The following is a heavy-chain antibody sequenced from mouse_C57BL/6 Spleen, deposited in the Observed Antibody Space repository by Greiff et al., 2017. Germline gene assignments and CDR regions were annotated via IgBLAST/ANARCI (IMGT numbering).Heavy chain of an antibody. CDR1: GFTFSSYA. D-gene: IGHD1-1*01. V-gene: IGHV5-4*03. CDR3: ARGGYGFAY. CDR2: ISDGGSYT. J-gene: IGHJ3*01. Sequence: EVKLEESGGGLVKPGGSLKLSCAASGFTFSSYAMSWVRQTPEKRLEWVATISDGGSYTYYPDNVKGRFTISRDNAKNNLYLQMSHLKSEDTAMYYCARGGYGFAYWGQGTLVTVSA.